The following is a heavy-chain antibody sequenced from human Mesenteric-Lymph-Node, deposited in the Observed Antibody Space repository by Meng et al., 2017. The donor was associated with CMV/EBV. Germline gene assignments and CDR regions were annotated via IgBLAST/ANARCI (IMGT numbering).Heavy chain of an antibody. Sequence: SETLSLTCTVSGYSISSGYYWGWIRQPPGKGLEWIGSIYHSGSTYYNPSLKSRVTISVDKSKNQFSLKLSSVTAADTAVYYCARALGSGSYYKGWFDPWGQGTLVTVSS. J-gene: IGHJ5*02. CDR3: ARALGSGSYYKGWFDP. V-gene: IGHV4-38-2*02. D-gene: IGHD3-10*01. CDR2: IYHSGST. CDR1: GYSISSGYY.